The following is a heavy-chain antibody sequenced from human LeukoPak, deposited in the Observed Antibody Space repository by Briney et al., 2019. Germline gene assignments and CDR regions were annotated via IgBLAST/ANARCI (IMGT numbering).Heavy chain of an antibody. Sequence: PGGSLRLSCAASGFTFSRYSMNWVRQAPGKGLEWVSSISRSSSYIYYADSVKGRFTISRDNAKNSLYLQMNSLRAEDTAVYYCARDLYDSSGYYYLPIAAFDIWGQGTMVTVSS. J-gene: IGHJ3*02. V-gene: IGHV3-21*01. CDR3: ARDLYDSSGYYYLPIAAFDI. CDR2: ISRSSSYI. D-gene: IGHD3-22*01. CDR1: GFTFSRYS.